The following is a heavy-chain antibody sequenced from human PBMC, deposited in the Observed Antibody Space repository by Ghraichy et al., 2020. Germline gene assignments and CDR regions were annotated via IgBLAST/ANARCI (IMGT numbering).Heavy chain of an antibody. D-gene: IGHD6-19*01. CDR3: ARLHSSGWLDY. Sequence: SETLSLTCTVSGGSISSYYWSWIRQPPGKGLEWIGYIYNSGSINYNPSLKSRVTISVDKSKNQLSLKLNSVAAADTAVYYCARLHSSGWLDYWGQGTLVTVSS. CDR1: GGSISSYY. CDR2: IYNSGSI. V-gene: IGHV4-59*08. J-gene: IGHJ4*02.